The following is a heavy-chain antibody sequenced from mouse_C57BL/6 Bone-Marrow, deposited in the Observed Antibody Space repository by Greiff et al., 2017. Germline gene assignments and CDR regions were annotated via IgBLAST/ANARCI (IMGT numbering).Heavy chain of an antibody. J-gene: IGHJ4*01. D-gene: IGHD1-1*01. V-gene: IGHV14-4*01. CDR3: TTAITTFNRGYAMDY. CDR1: GFNIKDDY. CDR2: IDPENGDT. Sequence: EVKLMESGAELVRPGASVKLSCTASGFNIKDDYMHWVKQRPEQGLEWIGWIDPENGDTEYASKFPGKATITADTSSNTAYLQLSSLTSEDTAVYYCTTAITTFNRGYAMDYWGQGTTVTVSS.